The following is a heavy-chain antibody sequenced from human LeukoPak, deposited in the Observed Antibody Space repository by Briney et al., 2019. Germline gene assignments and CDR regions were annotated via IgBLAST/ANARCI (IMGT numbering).Heavy chain of an antibody. CDR3: AELGITMIGGV. D-gene: IGHD3-10*02. J-gene: IGHJ6*04. CDR1: GFTFSSYS. CDR2: ISRSSNYK. Sequence: GGSLRLSCAASGFTFSSYSMNWVRQAPGKGLEWVSSISRSSNYKYYADSVKGRFTISRDNAKNSLYLQMNSLRAEDTAVYYCAELGITMIGGVWGKGTTVTVSS. V-gene: IGHV3-21*01.